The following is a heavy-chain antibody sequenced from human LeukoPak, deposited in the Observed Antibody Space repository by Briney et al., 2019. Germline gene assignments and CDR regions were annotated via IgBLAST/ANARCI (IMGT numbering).Heavy chain of an antibody. CDR1: GFTFSDYY. J-gene: IGHJ6*03. CDR2: IRYDGSNK. CDR3: AKDCPDYYYYYMDV. Sequence: PGGSLRLSCAASGFTFSDYYMSWVRQAPGKGLEWVAFIRYDGSNKYYADSVKGRFTISRDNSKNTLYLQMNSLRAEDTAVYYCAKDCPDYYYYYMDVWGKGTTVTISS. V-gene: IGHV3-30*02.